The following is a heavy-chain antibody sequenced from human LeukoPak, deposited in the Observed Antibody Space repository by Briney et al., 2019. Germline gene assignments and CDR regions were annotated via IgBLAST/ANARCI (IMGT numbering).Heavy chain of an antibody. J-gene: IGHJ5*02. CDR2: ISSSGSTI. Sequence: GGSLRLSCVASGFTFSNYAMTWVRQAPGKGLEWVSYISSSGSTIYYADSVKGRFTISRDNAKNSLYLQMNSLRAEDTAVYYCARDLDLNWFDPWGQGTLVTVSS. CDR3: ARDLDLNWFDP. D-gene: IGHD1-1*01. V-gene: IGHV3-48*03. CDR1: GFTFSNYA.